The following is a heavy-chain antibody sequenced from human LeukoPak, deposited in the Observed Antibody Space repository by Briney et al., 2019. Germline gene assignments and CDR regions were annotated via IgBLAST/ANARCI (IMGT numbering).Heavy chain of an antibody. CDR3: ARRAYPYHYYMDV. Sequence: GGSLRLSCAASGFTFQNHGMSWVRQAPGKGLEWVSSLSWNGGETRYADSVKGRFTIYRHNAKNSVYLQMNSLRAEDTALYYCARRAYPYHYYMDVWGKGATVTVSS. D-gene: IGHD3-16*01. CDR1: GFTFQNHG. J-gene: IGHJ6*03. V-gene: IGHV3-20*04. CDR2: LSWNGGET.